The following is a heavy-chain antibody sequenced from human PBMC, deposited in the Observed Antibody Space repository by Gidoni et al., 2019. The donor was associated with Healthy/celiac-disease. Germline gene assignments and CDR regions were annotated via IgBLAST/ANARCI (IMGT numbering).Heavy chain of an antibody. CDR2: ISGSGGST. V-gene: IGHV3-23*01. J-gene: IGHJ4*02. CDR3: AKGLAAAGTAFDY. D-gene: IGHD6-13*01. CDR1: GFTFSSYA. Sequence: EVQLLESGGGLVQPGGSLRLSCAAYGFTFSSYAMSWVRQAPGKGLEWVSAISGSGGSTYYADAVKGRFTISRDNSKNTLYLQMNSLRAEDTAVYYCAKGLAAAGTAFDYWGQGTLVTVSS.